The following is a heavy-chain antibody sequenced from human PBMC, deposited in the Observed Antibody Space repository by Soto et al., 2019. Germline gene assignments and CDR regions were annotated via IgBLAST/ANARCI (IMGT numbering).Heavy chain of an antibody. Sequence: ASVKVSCKASGYTFTSYGISWVRQAPGQGLEWMGWISAYNGNTNYAQKLQGRVTMTTDTSTSTAYMELSSLRSDDTAVYYCARDLSSGWYSAYYYYGMDVWGQGTTVTVSS. CDR3: ARDLSSGWYSAYYYYGMDV. D-gene: IGHD6-19*01. V-gene: IGHV1-18*04. CDR2: ISAYNGNT. J-gene: IGHJ6*02. CDR1: GYTFTSYG.